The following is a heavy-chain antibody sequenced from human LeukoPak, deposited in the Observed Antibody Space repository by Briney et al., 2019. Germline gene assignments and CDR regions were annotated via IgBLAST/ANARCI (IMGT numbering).Heavy chain of an antibody. CDR3: ARGPFYYDRGGAFDY. CDR1: GGSISSSSYY. D-gene: IGHD3-22*01. Sequence: PSETLPLTCTVSGGSISSSSYYWGWIRQPPGKGLEWIGSIYYSGSTYYNPSLKSRVTISVDTSKNQFSLKLSSVTAADTAVYYCARGPFYYDRGGAFDYWGQGALVTVSS. J-gene: IGHJ4*02. V-gene: IGHV4-39*01. CDR2: IYYSGST.